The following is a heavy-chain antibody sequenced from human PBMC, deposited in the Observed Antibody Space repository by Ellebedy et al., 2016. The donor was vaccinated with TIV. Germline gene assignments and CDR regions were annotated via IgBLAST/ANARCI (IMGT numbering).Heavy chain of an antibody. D-gene: IGHD3-10*01. J-gene: IGHJ4*02. CDR1: GGSFSGYY. V-gene: IGHV4-34*01. CDR3: ARVPGRGPNDY. Sequence: SETLSLXCAVYGGSFSGYYWSWIRQPPGKGLEWIGEINHSGSTNYNPSLKSRVTISVDTSKNQFSLKLSSVTAADTAVYYCARVPGRGPNDYWGQGTLVTVSS. CDR2: INHSGST.